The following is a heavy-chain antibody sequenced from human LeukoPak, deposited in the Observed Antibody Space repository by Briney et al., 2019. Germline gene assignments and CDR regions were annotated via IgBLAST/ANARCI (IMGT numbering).Heavy chain of an antibody. J-gene: IGHJ3*02. CDR1: GGSISSYS. CDR3: ARAARFNAFDI. Sequence: PSETLSLTCTVSGGSISSYSWSWIRQPPGKGLEWIGEINHSGSTNYNPSLKSRVTISVDTSKNQFSLKLSSVTAADTAVYYCARAARFNAFDIWGQGTMVTVSS. D-gene: IGHD3-10*01. V-gene: IGHV4-34*01. CDR2: INHSGST.